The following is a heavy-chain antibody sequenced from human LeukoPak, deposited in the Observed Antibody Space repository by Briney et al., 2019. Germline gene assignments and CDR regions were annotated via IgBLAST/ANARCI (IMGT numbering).Heavy chain of an antibody. CDR3: AKDLDIVVVPAVGAFDI. J-gene: IGHJ3*02. CDR1: GFTFSSYA. V-gene: IGHV3-23*01. Sequence: GGSLRLSCAASGFTFSSYAMSWVRQAPGKGLEWVSAISGSGGSTYYADSVKGRFTISRDNSKNTLYLQMNSLRAEDTAVYYCAKDLDIVVVPAVGAFDIWGQGTMVTVSS. D-gene: IGHD2-2*03. CDR2: ISGSGGST.